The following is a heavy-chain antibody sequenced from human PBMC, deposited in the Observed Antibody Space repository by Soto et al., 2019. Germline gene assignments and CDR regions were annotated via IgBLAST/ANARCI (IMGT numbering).Heavy chain of an antibody. CDR3: ARDRPVRSFGVVPGHGMDV. CDR1: GGTFSSYA. J-gene: IGHJ6*02. V-gene: IGHV1-69*13. Sequence: ASVKVSCKASGGTFSSYAISWVRQAPGQGLEWMGGIIPIFGTANYAQKFQGRVPITADDSTSTAYMEMSSLRSEETAVYYFARDRPVRSFGVVPGHGMDVWGQGTTVTVSS. CDR2: IIPIFGTA. D-gene: IGHD3-3*01.